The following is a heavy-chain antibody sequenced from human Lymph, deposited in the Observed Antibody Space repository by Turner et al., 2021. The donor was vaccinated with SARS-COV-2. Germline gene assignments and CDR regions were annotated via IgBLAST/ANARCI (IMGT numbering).Heavy chain of an antibody. V-gene: IGHV1-2*02. Sequence: QVQLVQSGAEVKKPGASVTVSCKASGYTFTGYYMHWVRQAPGQGLECMGWINPNSGGTNDAQKFQGRVTMTRDTSISTAYMELSRLRSDDTAVYYCARSRDLQSMVRGVDPFDYWGQGTLVTVSS. J-gene: IGHJ4*02. D-gene: IGHD3-10*01. CDR2: INPNSGGT. CDR3: ARSRDLQSMVRGVDPFDY. CDR1: GYTFTGYY.